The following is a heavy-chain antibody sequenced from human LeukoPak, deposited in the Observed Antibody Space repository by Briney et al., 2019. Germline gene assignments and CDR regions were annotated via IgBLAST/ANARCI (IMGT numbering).Heavy chain of an antibody. V-gene: IGHV3-74*01. CDR1: GFTFSSFW. CDR2: VNGDGNIT. J-gene: IGHJ4*02. CDR3: ARVNTYYYGSGAIDY. Sequence: GGSLRLSCAASGFTFSSFWMHWVRQAPGKGLVWLSRVNGDGNITTYADSVRGRFTISRDNAKNSLYLQMNSLRAEDTAVYYCARVNTYYYGSGAIDYWGQGTLVTVSS. D-gene: IGHD3-10*01.